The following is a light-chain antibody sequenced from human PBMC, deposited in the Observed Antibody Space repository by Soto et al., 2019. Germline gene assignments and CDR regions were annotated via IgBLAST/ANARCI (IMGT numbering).Light chain of an antibody. J-gene: IGKJ2*01. CDR1: QSINSY. V-gene: IGKV1-39*01. CDR3: QQSYSTLNT. Sequence: DIQLTQSPSSLSASVGDRVTITCRASQSINSYLNWYQQKPGKAPKLLIYAASSLQSGVPSRFSGSGSGTDFNLTISSLQPEDFATYYCQQSYSTLNTFGQGTKLDIK. CDR2: AAS.